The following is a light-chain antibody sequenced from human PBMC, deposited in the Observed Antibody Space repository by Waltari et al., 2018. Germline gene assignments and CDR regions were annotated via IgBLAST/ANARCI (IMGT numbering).Light chain of an antibody. Sequence: QSALTQPASVSGSPGQSITISCTGTSSDIGGYNYASWYQQPPGRAPKLIIYDASKRPSGVSVRFAGSKSGNTASLTISGLQAEDEADYYCSSYTRVSASVVFGGGTKLTVL. J-gene: IGLJ2*01. CDR3: SSYTRVSASVV. CDR1: SSDIGGYNY. V-gene: IGLV2-14*01. CDR2: DAS.